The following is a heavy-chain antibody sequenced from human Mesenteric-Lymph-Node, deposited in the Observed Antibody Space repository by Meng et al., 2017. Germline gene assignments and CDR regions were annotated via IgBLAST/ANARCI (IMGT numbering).Heavy chain of an antibody. CDR1: GFSVSSNY. Sequence: GESLKISCAASGFSVSSNYMSWVRQAPGKGPEWVSGMRGGTGSTAYADSVKGRFTMSRDNSKNTLSLQMDSLRAEDTAIYYCVTDSSSYYRWKYWGQGTLVTVSS. CDR2: MRGGTGST. V-gene: IGHV3-23*01. CDR3: VTDSSSYYRWKY. J-gene: IGHJ4*02. D-gene: IGHD6-6*01.